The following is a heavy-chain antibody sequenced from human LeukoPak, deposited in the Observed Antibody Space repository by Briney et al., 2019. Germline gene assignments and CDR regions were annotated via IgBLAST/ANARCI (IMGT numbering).Heavy chain of an antibody. CDR1: GYTLTELS. V-gene: IGHV1-24*01. CDR3: ATPAVVTTHDAFDI. Sequence: ASVKVSCKVSGYTLTELSMHWVRQAPGKGLEWMGGFDPEDGETIYAQKFQGRVTMTEDTSTDTAYMELSSLRSEVTAVYYCATPAVVTTHDAFDIWGQGTMVTVSS. CDR2: FDPEDGET. D-gene: IGHD4-23*01. J-gene: IGHJ3*02.